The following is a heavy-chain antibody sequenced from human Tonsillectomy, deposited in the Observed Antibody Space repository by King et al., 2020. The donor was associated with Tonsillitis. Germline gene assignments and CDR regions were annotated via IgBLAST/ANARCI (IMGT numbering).Heavy chain of an antibody. CDR1: VFNFNNYG. V-gene: IGHV3-48*04. Sequence: VQLVESGGGLVQPGGSLRLSCAASVFNFNNYGMNWVRQAPGKGLEWISYIRNNSNTIYYADSVKGRFTISRDNAKNSLFLQMHSLRAEDTAIYYCARDTSFDWYFDLWGRGTLVTVSS. CDR2: IRNNSNTI. J-gene: IGHJ2*01. CDR3: ARDTSFDWYFDL.